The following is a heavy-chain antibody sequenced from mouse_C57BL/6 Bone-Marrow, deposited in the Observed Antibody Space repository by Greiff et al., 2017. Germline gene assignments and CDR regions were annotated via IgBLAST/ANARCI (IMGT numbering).Heavy chain of an antibody. CDR1: GYTFTDYY. Sequence: VQLLQSGPELVKPGASVKISCKASGYTFTDYYMNWVKQSHGKSLEWIGYINPNNGGTSYTQTVKGKATLTVDKYYSTAYMVLRRLTSEDSAVYYCARSRVYDYDGFDCWGKGTTLTVSS. CDR3: ARSRVYDYDGFDC. J-gene: IGHJ2*01. D-gene: IGHD2-4*01. V-gene: IGHV1-26*01. CDR2: INPNNGGT.